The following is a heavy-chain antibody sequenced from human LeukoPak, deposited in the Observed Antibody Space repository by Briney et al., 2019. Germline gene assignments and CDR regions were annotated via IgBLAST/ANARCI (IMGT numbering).Heavy chain of an antibody. J-gene: IGHJ3*02. CDR3: ARDLGRQPDAFDI. D-gene: IGHD1-1*01. CDR2: INPNSGGT. CDR1: GYTFTGYY. Sequence: ASVKVSFKASGYTFTGYYMHWVRQAPGQGLEWMGRINPNSGGTNYAQKFQGRVTMTRDTSISTAYMELSRLRSDDTAVYYCARDLGRQPDAFDIWGQGTMVTVSS. V-gene: IGHV1-2*06.